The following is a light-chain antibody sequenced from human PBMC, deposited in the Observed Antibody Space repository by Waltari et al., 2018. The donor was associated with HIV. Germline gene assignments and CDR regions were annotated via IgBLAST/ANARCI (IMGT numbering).Light chain of an antibody. CDR3: SSYTSSSTLV. Sequence: QSALTQPASVSGSPGQSLTISCTGTSSDVGGYNYVSWYQQHPGKAPKLMIYEVSNRPSGVSNRFSCSKSGNTASLTISGLQAEDEADYYCSSYTSSSTLVFGGGTKLTVL. V-gene: IGLV2-14*01. CDR1: SSDVGGYNY. CDR2: EVS. J-gene: IGLJ2*01.